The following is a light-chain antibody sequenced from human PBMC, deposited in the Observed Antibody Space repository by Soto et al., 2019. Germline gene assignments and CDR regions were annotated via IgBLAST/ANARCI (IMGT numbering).Light chain of an antibody. V-gene: IGKV3-20*01. CDR3: QQNGSSLRT. J-gene: IGKJ1*01. Sequence: HGERATLSCRASQSVRSSYLAWYQQKPGQVPRLLIYAASSRATGIPDRFSGSGSGTDFTLTISRLEPEDFAVYYCQQNGSSLRTFGQGTKVDIK. CDR1: QSVRSSY. CDR2: AAS.